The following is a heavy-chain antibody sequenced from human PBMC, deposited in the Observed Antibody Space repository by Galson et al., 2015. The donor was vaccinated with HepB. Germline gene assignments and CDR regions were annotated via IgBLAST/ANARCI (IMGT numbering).Heavy chain of an antibody. CDR2: ISSSSSYT. CDR1: GFTFSDYY. J-gene: IGHJ2*01. V-gene: IGHV3-11*03. Sequence: SLRLSCAASGFTFSDYYMSWIRQAPGKGLEWVSYISSSSSYTNYADSVKGRFTISRDNAKNSLYLQMNSLRAEDTAVYYCARILTATPGGYWYFDLWGRGTLVTVSS. D-gene: IGHD2-15*01. CDR3: ARILTATPGGYWYFDL.